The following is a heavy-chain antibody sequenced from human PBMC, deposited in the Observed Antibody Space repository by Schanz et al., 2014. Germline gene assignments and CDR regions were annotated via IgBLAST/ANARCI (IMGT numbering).Heavy chain of an antibody. Sequence: VQLVESGGGVVQRGGSLRLSCAASGFIFSNYGMNWVRQAPGEGLEWVSAISGSGGDTYYADSVKGRFTISRDNSKNTLYLQMNSLRAEDTAVYYCAKGQLLSYYFDYWGQGTLVTVSS. D-gene: IGHD2-21*01. CDR1: GFIFSNYG. V-gene: IGHV3-23*04. CDR2: ISGSGGDT. J-gene: IGHJ4*02. CDR3: AKGQLLSYYFDY.